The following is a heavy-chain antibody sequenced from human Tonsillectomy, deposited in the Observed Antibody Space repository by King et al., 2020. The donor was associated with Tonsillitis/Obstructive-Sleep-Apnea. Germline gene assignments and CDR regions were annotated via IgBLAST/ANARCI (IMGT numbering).Heavy chain of an antibody. CDR2: ISYDGRNK. J-gene: IGHJ3*02. Sequence: VQLVESGGGVVQPGRSLRLSCAASGFTFSSYAMHWVRQAPGKGLEWVAVISYDGRNKYYADSVKGRFTISRDNSKNTLYLQMNSLRAEDTAVYYCARDLGQWLFPNVFDIWGQGTMVTVSS. CDR1: GFTFSSYA. V-gene: IGHV3-30*04. D-gene: IGHD6-19*01. CDR3: ARDLGQWLFPNVFDI.